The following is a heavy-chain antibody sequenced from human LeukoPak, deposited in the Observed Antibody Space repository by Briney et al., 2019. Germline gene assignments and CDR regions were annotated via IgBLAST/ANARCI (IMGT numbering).Heavy chain of an antibody. CDR2: IIPIFGTA. V-gene: IGHV1-69*06. CDR1: GGTFSSYA. CDR3: ARGRGLRLPAYYYMDV. Sequence: VASVKVSCKASGGTFSSYAISWVRQAPGQGLEWMGGIIPIFGTANYAQKFQGRVTITADKSTSTAYMELSSLRSEDTAVYYCARGRGLRLPAYYYMDVWGKGTTVTVSS. D-gene: IGHD5-12*01. J-gene: IGHJ6*03.